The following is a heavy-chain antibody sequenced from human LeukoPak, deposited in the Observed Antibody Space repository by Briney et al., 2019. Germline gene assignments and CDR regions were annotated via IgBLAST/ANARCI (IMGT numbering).Heavy chain of an antibody. V-gene: IGHV4-34*01. J-gene: IGHJ4*02. Sequence: PSETLSLTCAVYGWSFSGYYCSWIRQPPRKGLEWIGEIDHSGSTNYNPSLQSRVTISVDTSKNQFSLKLSSVTAADTAVYYCARGSRGYYGSGSYFYWGQGTLVTVSS. CDR1: GWSFSGYY. CDR3: ARGSRGYYGSGSYFY. D-gene: IGHD3-10*01. CDR2: IDHSGST.